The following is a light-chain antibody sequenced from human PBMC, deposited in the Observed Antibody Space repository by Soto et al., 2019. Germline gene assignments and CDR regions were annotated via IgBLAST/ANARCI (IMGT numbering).Light chain of an antibody. CDR2: DVN. V-gene: IGLV2-14*03. CDR3: SSSASSSTHV. CDR1: SSDVGGYDY. J-gene: IGLJ1*01. Sequence: QSALTQPASVSGSPGQSIAISCTGTSSDVGGYDYVSWYQQLPGKAPKLMIYDVNNRPSGASNRFSGSKSGNTASLTISVLQAEDEAYYYCSSSASSSTHVFGTGTKLTVL.